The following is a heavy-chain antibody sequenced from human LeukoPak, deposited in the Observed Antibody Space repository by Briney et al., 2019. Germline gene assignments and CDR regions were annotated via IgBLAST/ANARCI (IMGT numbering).Heavy chain of an antibody. CDR1: GGSINTYY. D-gene: IGHD5-18*01. CDR3: AGSYGYVST. Sequence: SETLSLTCSVSGGSINTYYWSWIRQPPGKGLEWIGYIYYSGSTNYNPSLKSRVTISVDTSKNQFSLKLSSVTAADTAVYYCAGSYGYVSTWGQGTLVTVSS. J-gene: IGHJ5*02. V-gene: IGHV4-59*01. CDR2: IYYSGST.